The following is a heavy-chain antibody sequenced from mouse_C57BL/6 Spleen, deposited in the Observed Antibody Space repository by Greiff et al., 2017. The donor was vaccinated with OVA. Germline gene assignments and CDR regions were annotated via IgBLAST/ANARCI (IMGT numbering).Heavy chain of an antibody. J-gene: IGHJ3*01. V-gene: IGHV1-55*01. CDR1: GYAFTSYW. D-gene: IGHD1-1*01. CDR3: ARLGKTVVEEAWFAD. Sequence: QVQLQQPGAELVKPGASVKMSCNASGYAFTSYWITWVKQRPGQGLEWIGEIYPGSGNTTSNGKFTSKATMTVSTSSSTAYMQLSSLTSEDSAVYYCARLGKTVVEEAWFADWGKGTLVTGSA. CDR2: IYPGSGNT.